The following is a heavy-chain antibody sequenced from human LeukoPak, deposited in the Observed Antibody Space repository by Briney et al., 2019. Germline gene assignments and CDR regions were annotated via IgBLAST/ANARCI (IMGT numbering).Heavy chain of an antibody. Sequence: SETLSLTRAVSGYFISSGYYWGWLRQPPGKGLEGFGGVSHSGRTFYTPSLKSRVTISVDPSRNQFSLKLSSLTAADTAVYYCASTALGYCTTSRCPDYWGPGTLVTVSS. CDR1: GYFISSGYY. CDR3: ASTALGYCTTSRCPDY. D-gene: IGHD2-8*01. V-gene: IGHV4-38-2*01. CDR2: VSHSGRT. J-gene: IGHJ4*02.